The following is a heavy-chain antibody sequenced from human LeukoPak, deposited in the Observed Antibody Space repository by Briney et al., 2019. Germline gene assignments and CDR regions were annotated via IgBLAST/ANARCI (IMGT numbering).Heavy chain of an antibody. CDR2: ISGSGGST. Sequence: GGSLRLSCAASGFTSSSYAMSWVRQAPGKGLEWVSGISGSGGSTYYADSVKGRFTISRENSKNTLYLQINSLRAEDTAVYYCAKGVVPAAPCYFDYWGQGTLVTVSS. J-gene: IGHJ4*02. D-gene: IGHD2-2*01. V-gene: IGHV3-23*01. CDR3: AKGVVPAAPCYFDY. CDR1: GFTSSSYA.